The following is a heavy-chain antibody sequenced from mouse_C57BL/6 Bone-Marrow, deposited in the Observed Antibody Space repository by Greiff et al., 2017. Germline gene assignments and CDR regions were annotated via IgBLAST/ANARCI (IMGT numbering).Heavy chain of an antibody. CDR1: GFTFSSYG. CDR2: ISSGGSYT. D-gene: IGHD1-1*01. J-gene: IGHJ1*03. CDR3: ARRYGSSYWYFDV. V-gene: IGHV5-6*02. Sequence: EVKLVESGGDLVKPGGSLKLSCAASGFTFSSYGMSWVRQTPDKRLEWVATISSGGSYTYYPDRVKGRFTISRDNAKNTLYLQMSSLKSEDTAMYYCARRYGSSYWYFDVWGTGTTVTVSS.